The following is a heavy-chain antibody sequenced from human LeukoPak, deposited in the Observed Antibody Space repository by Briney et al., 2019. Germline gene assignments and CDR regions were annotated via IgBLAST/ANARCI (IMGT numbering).Heavy chain of an antibody. CDR2: INEDGNKK. CDR1: GFTFRNYW. V-gene: IGHV3-7*01. Sequence: GGSLRLSCADSGFTFRNYWMSWVRQAPGKGLEWVANINEDGNKKYYADSVKGRFTISRDNAKNSLSLQMNNLRFEGTAVYYCARIDSRRTFDIWGQGTMVTVSS. D-gene: IGHD1-14*01. CDR3: ARIDSRRTFDI. J-gene: IGHJ3*02.